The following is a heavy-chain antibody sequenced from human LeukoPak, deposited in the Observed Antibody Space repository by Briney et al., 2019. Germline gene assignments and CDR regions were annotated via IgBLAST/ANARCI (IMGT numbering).Heavy chain of an antibody. CDR2: ISASGGST. Sequence: GGSLRLSCAASGFTFSSSAMSWVRQVPGKGLEWVSGISASGGSTNYADSVRGRFTISRDNSKNTLYLQMNSLRAEDTAVYYCARGVDCWGQGTLVTVSS. J-gene: IGHJ4*02. V-gene: IGHV3-23*01. CDR1: GFTFSSSA. CDR3: ARGVDC.